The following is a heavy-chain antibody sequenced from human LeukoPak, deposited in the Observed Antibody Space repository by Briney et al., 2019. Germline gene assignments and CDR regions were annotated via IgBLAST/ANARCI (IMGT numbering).Heavy chain of an antibody. Sequence: ASVKVSCKASGYTFTGYYMHWVRQAPGQGLEWMGWLNPNSGGTNYAQKFQGWVTMTRDTSISTAYMELSRLRSDDTAVYYCVRGGDFWSGYYPYYYYYGMDVWGQGTTVTVSS. CDR1: GYTFTGYY. V-gene: IGHV1-2*04. J-gene: IGHJ6*02. CDR2: LNPNSGGT. D-gene: IGHD3-3*01. CDR3: VRGGDFWSGYYPYYYYYGMDV.